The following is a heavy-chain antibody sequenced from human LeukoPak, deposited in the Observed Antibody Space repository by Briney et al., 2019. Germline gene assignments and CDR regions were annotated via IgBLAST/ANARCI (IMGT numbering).Heavy chain of an antibody. CDR2: INPNSGGT. J-gene: IGHJ4*02. CDR1: GYTFTGYY. CDR3: ARVYADPYYYDSSGYPDY. V-gene: IGHV1-2*02. Sequence: GASVKVSCKASGYTFTGYYMHWVRQAPGQGLEWMGWINPNSGGTNYAQKFQGRVTMTRDTSISTAYMELGRLRSDDTAVYYCARVYADPYYYDSSGYPDYWGQGTLVTASS. D-gene: IGHD3-22*01.